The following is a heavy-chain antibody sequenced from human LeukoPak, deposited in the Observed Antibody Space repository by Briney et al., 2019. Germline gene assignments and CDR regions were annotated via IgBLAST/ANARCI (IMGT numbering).Heavy chain of an antibody. CDR3: ARSARFRPIYYDTLRPYYMDV. CDR1: GYTFTSYD. J-gene: IGHJ6*03. V-gene: IGHV1-8*03. CDR2: MNPNSGNT. D-gene: IGHD3-9*01. Sequence: GESLKISCKGSGYTFTSYDINWVRQATGQGLEWMGWMNPNSGNTGYAQKFQGRVTITRNTSISTAYMELSSLRSEDTAVYYCARSARFRPIYYDTLRPYYMDVWGKGTTVTVSS.